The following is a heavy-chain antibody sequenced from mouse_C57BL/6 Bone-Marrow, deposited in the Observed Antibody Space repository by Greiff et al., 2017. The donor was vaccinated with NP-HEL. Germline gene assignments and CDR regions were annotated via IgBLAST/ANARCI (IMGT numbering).Heavy chain of an antibody. CDR2: IRLKSDNYAT. CDR3: TGYYSNYYPMDY. J-gene: IGHJ4*01. Sequence: EVQRVESGGGLVQPGGSMKLSCVASGFTFSNYWMNWVRQSPEKGLEWVAQIRLKSDNYATHYAESVKGRFTISRDDSKSSVYLQMNNLRAEDTGIYYCTGYYSNYYPMDYWGQGTSVTVSS. CDR1: GFTFSNYW. V-gene: IGHV6-3*01. D-gene: IGHD2-5*01.